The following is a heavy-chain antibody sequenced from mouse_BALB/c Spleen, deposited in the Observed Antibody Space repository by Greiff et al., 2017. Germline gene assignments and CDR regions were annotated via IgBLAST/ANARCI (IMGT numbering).Heavy chain of an antibody. J-gene: IGHJ1*01. CDR3: AREPLYGSSPYWYFDV. D-gene: IGHD1-1*01. CDR1: GFSLTSYG. CDR2: IWAGGST. V-gene: IGHV2-9*02. Sequence: VKLMESGPGLVAPSQSLSITCTVSGFSLTSYGVHWVRQPPGKGLEWLGVIWAGGSTNYNSALMSRLSISKDNSKSQVFLKMNSLQTDDTAMYYCAREPLYGSSPYWYFDVWGAGTTVTVSS.